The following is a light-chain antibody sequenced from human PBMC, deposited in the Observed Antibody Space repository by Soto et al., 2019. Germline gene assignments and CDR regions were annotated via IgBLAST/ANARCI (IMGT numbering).Light chain of an antibody. Sequence: VMTQSPATLSVSPGERVTLYCRASQSVATNLAWYQQRPGQPPRLLIYGASKRAIGLPARFSGSGSGTEFTLTISRLQSEDFEVYYCQQYNDSPQTLGQGTKVDIK. CDR1: QSVATN. CDR3: QQYNDSPQT. J-gene: IGKJ1*01. V-gene: IGKV3-15*01. CDR2: GAS.